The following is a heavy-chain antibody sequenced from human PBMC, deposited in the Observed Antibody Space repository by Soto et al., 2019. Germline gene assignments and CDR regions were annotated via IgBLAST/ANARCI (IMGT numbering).Heavy chain of an antibody. V-gene: IGHV4-59*01. CDR2: IYYSGST. J-gene: IGHJ5*02. CDR3: EREGVEAGGTNWFNP. D-gene: IGHD6-13*01. Sequence: SETLSLTCSVSGASISSYYWSWSRQSPGKGLEWIVYIYYSGSTNYNPSLKSRVTISVDTSKKQFSLKLSSVTAADTAVYYCEREGVEAGGTNWFNPWGQGTLVTVSS. CDR1: GASISSYY.